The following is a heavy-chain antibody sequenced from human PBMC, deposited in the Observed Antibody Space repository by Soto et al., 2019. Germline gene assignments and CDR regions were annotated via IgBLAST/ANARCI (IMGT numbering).Heavy chain of an antibody. CDR2: ISAYNGST. Sequence: ASVKVSCKASGYTFNSYGISWVRQAPGQGLEWMGWISAYNGSTYHAQRFQGRVSMTTDTSTNTAYMELRSLRSDDTAVYYCARGTYNWNEVLDYWGQGTLVTVSS. V-gene: IGHV1-18*01. CDR1: GYTFNSYG. CDR3: ARGTYNWNEVLDY. J-gene: IGHJ4*02. D-gene: IGHD1-1*01.